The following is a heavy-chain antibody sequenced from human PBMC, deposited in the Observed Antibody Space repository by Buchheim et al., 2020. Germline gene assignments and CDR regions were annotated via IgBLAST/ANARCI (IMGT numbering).Heavy chain of an antibody. V-gene: IGHV3-23*04. D-gene: IGHD3-22*01. CDR2: ISGSGGST. CDR1: GFTFSSYA. CDR3: AKGSIAVAGRTYYYDSSGYYPPGY. J-gene: IGHJ4*02. Sequence: EVQLVESGGGLVQPGGSLRLSCAASGFTFSSYAMSWVRQAPGKGLEWVSAISGSGGSTSYADSVKGRFTISRDNSKTPLYLQMNSLRAEDTAVYYCAKGSIAVAGRTYYYDSSGYYPPGYWGQGTL.